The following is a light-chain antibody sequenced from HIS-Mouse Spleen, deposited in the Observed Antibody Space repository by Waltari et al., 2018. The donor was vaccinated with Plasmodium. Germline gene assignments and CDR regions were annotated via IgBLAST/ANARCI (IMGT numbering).Light chain of an antibody. J-gene: IGLJ3*02. CDR1: SSDVGRYNL. Sequence: QSALTQPASVSGSPGQSITIPCTGTSSDVGRYNLVSWYQQHPGKAPKLMIYEGSRRPSGVSKRFSGSKSGNTASLTISGLQAEDEADYYCCSYAGSSTNWVFGGGTKLTVL. CDR2: EGS. V-gene: IGLV2-23*01. CDR3: CSYAGSSTNWV.